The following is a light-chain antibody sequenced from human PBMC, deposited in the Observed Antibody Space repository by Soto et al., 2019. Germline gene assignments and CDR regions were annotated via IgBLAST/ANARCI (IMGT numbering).Light chain of an antibody. J-gene: IGKJ1*01. CDR1: QSLSSW. CDR3: QQYNSYPWT. V-gene: IGKV1-5*03. CDR2: KAS. Sequence: DIRMTQSPSTLSASLGDRVTLPWRASQSLSSWLTWYQQTKGQAPKILIYKASSLESGVPSRFSGSGYGTEFNLTISSLQTDDSVTYYCQQYNSYPWTFGQGTKVDIK.